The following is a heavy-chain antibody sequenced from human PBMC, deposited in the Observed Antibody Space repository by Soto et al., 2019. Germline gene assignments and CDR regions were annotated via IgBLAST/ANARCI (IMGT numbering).Heavy chain of an antibody. D-gene: IGHD2-2*01. CDR3: AKDRCSSTSCPTGNYYYYGMDV. Sequence: VGSLRLSCAASGFSFTNFAMSWVRQAPGNGLEGVSCICGRGDITYYADSVKGRFAISRDNSKNTLYLQMNSLRAEDTAVYYCAKDRCSSTSCPTGNYYYYGMDVWGQGTTVTVSS. CDR2: ICGRGDIT. V-gene: IGHV3-23*01. J-gene: IGHJ6*02. CDR1: GFSFTNFA.